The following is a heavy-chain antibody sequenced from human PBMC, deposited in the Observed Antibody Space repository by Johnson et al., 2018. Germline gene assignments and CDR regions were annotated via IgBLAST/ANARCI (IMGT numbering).Heavy chain of an antibody. CDR2: INSDGSST. CDR1: GFTFSNYW. D-gene: IGHD4-17*01. CDR3: SSSPGYGDHDDAFDV. J-gene: IGHJ3*01. Sequence: VQLQESGGGLVQPGGSLRLSCAASGFTFSNYWMHWVRQGPGKGLVWVSRINSDGSSTTYADSVKGRFTISRDNAKNPLYLQMNSLRAEDTAVYYCSSSPGYGDHDDAFDVWGQGTMVTVSS. V-gene: IGHV3-74*01.